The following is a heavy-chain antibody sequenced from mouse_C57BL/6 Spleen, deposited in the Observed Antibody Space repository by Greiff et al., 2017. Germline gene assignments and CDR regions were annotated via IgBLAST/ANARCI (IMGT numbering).Heavy chain of an antibody. V-gene: IGHV1-47*01. CDR1: GYTFTTYP. D-gene: IGHD1-1*01. CDR3: ARGQAYYYGSSYAGAMDY. CDR2: FHPYNDDT. Sequence: VMLVESGAELVKPGASVKMSCKASGYTFTTYPIEWMKQNHGKSLEWIGNFHPYNDDTKYNEKFKGKATLTVEKSSSTVYLELSRLTSDDSAVYYCARGQAYYYGSSYAGAMDYWGQGTSVTVSS. J-gene: IGHJ4*01.